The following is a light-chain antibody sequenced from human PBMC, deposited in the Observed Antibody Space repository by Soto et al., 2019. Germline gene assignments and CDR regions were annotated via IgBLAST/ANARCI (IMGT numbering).Light chain of an antibody. Sequence: AIEMTQSPSSLSAYVEDRETITCRVSHGICSDLGWYQQKPGKAPTLLIYGASSLQTGVPSRFSGSGSGTDFTLIISSLQPEDFATYYCLQDYVYPLTFGGGTKV. V-gene: IGKV1-6*01. CDR1: HGICSD. CDR2: GAS. CDR3: LQDYVYPLT. J-gene: IGKJ4*01.